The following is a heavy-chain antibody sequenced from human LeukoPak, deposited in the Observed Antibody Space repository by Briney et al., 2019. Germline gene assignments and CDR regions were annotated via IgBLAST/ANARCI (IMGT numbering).Heavy chain of an antibody. Sequence: PSETLSLTCTVSGGSISSYYWSWIRQPPGKGLEWIGYIYYSGSTNYNPSLKSRVTISVDTSKNQFSLKLSSVTAADTAVYYCARAAPIVVVPAAMGGAFYYYYYYMDVWGKGTTVTVSS. CDR3: ARAAPIVVVPAAMGGAFYYYYYYMDV. D-gene: IGHD2-2*01. J-gene: IGHJ6*03. CDR2: IYYSGST. CDR1: GGSISSYY. V-gene: IGHV4-59*01.